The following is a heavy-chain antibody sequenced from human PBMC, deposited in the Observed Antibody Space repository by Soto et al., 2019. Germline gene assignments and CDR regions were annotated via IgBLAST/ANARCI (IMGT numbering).Heavy chain of an antibody. D-gene: IGHD5-12*01. CDR3: AAGYINSLFDP. V-gene: IGHV4-61*01. CDR2: VYYIGRT. J-gene: IGHJ5*02. CDR1: GGSVSSGSFY. Sequence: QVQLQESGPGLVKPSETLSLTCTVSGGSVSSGSFYWSWIRQPPGMGLEWIGFVYYIGRTNYNPSLKSRVAISVDTSKNQFSLKLSSVTAADTAVYYCAAGYINSLFDPWGQGTLVTVSS.